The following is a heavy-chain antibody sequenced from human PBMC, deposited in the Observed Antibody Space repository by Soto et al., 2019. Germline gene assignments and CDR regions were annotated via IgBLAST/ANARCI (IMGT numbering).Heavy chain of an antibody. CDR1: GFTFSDFG. J-gene: IGHJ4*02. D-gene: IGHD1-26*01. CDR2: ISSGSDTI. CDR3: ARVSTPWEEEY. Sequence: EVRLVEYGGGLVQPGGSLRLSCVVSGFTFSDFGGNWVRQAPGKGLEWISYISSGSDTIYYADSVTGRFTISRDDAKNSLFLQMNSRRDEDTAVYFCARVSTPWEEEYWGRGTLVTVSS. V-gene: IGHV3-48*02.